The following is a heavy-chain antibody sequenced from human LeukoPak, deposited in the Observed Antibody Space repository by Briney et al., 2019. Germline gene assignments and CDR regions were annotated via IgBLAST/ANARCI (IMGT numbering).Heavy chain of an antibody. D-gene: IGHD3-22*01. J-gene: IGHJ5*02. CDR3: ARDDSNGYYP. V-gene: IGHV1-46*01. Sequence: ASVKVSCKASGYTSASYDITWVRQAPGQGLEWMGKINPSGGSTSYARKFQGRVTMTRDTSTSTVYMELRSLRSEDTAVYYCARDDSNGYYPWGQGTLVTVSS. CDR2: INPSGGST. CDR1: GYTSASYD.